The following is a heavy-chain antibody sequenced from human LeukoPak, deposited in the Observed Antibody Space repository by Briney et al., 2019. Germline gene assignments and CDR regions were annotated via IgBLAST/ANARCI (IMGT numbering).Heavy chain of an antibody. Sequence: PSETLSLTCTVSGGSISSYYWSWIRQTPGKGLEWIGYIYYSGSTNYNPSLKSRVTISVDTSKNQFSLKLSSVTAADTAVYYCASLYYDFWSGYYTHFDYWGQGTLVTVSS. CDR2: IYYSGST. CDR1: GGSISSYY. J-gene: IGHJ4*02. CDR3: ASLYYDFWSGYYTHFDY. V-gene: IGHV4-59*01. D-gene: IGHD3-3*01.